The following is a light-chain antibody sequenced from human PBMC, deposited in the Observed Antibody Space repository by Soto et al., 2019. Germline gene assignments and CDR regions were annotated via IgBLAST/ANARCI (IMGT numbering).Light chain of an antibody. Sequence: DVVMTQSPLSLPVTLGQPASISCRSSQSLVFSDGNTYLSWFHQRPGQSPRRLIYNVSNRDSGVPGRFSGSGSGPDFTLKISRMEAEDVGVYYCMQGTHWPYTFGQGTKLEIK. CDR3: MQGTHWPYT. CDR1: QSLVFSDGNTY. CDR2: NVS. J-gene: IGKJ2*01. V-gene: IGKV2-30*01.